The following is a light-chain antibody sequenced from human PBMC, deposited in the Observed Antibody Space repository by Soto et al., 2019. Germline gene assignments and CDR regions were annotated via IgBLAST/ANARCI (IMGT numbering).Light chain of an antibody. J-gene: IGLJ2*01. CDR1: SSDIGGYNY. V-gene: IGLV2-14*01. CDR3: SSYTSSSPLVV. CDR2: EVS. Sequence: QSALTQPASVSGSPGQSITISCSGTSSDIGGYNYVSWYQQYPGEAPKLMIYEVSNRPSGVSNRFSGSKSGNTASLTISGLQAEDEAEYFCSSYTSSSPLVVFGGGTKLTVL.